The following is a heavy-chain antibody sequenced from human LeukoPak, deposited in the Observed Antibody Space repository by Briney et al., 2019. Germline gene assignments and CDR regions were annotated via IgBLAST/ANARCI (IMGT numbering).Heavy chain of an antibody. D-gene: IGHD2-15*01. J-gene: IGHJ4*02. CDR3: AGAIAATPKYDY. CDR2: IIPIFGTA. Sequence: SVKVSCKASGGTFSSYAISWVRQAPGQGLEWMGGIIPIFGTANYAQKFQGRVTITTDESTSTAYMELSSLRSEDTAVYYCAGAIAATPKYDYWGQGTLVTVSS. CDR1: GGTFSSYA. V-gene: IGHV1-69*05.